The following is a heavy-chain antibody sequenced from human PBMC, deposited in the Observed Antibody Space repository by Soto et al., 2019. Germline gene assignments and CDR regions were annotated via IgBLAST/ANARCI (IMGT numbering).Heavy chain of an antibody. V-gene: IGHV3-30-3*01. J-gene: IGHJ3*02. CDR2: ISYDGSNK. CDR1: GFTFSSYA. CDR3: ARGFPLNRYCTNGVGYAVDAFDI. D-gene: IGHD2-8*01. Sequence: QVQLVESGGGVVQPGRSLRLSCAASGFTFSSYAMHWVRQAPGKGLEWVAVISYDGSNKYYADSVKGRFTISRDNSKNTVYLQMNSLRAEDTSVYYYARGFPLNRYCTNGVGYAVDAFDIWGQGKMVTVSS.